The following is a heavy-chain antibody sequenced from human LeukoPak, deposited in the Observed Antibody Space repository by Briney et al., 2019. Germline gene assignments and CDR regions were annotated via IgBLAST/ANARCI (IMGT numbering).Heavy chain of an antibody. Sequence: SETLSLTCTVSGGSISSYYWSWVRQPPGKGLEWIGYIYHSGSTNYNPSLKSRVNLSVDMAKNQISLKMSSVAAADTAVYYCARSRVWSDYWGYFDHWGQGTLVTVSS. CDR3: ARSRVWSDYWGYFDH. CDR1: GGSISSYY. V-gene: IGHV4-59*01. J-gene: IGHJ4*02. D-gene: IGHD3-3*01. CDR2: IYHSGST.